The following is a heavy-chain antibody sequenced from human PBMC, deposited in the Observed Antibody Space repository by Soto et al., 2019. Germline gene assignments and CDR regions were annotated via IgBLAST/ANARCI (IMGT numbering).Heavy chain of an antibody. CDR3: ARGTVTGSEYNYYYYGMDV. Sequence: PSETLSLTCTVSGGSISSSSYYWGWIRQPPGKGLEWIGSIYYSGSTYYNPSLKSRVTISVDTSKNQFSLKLSSVTAADTAVYYCARGTVTGSEYNYYYYGMDVWGQGTTVTVS. V-gene: IGHV4-39*01. D-gene: IGHD1-1*01. CDR2: IYYSGST. CDR1: GGSISSSSYY. J-gene: IGHJ6*02.